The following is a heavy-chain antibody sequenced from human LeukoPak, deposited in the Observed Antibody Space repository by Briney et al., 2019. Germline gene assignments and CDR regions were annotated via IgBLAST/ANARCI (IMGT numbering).Heavy chain of an antibody. Sequence: SETLSLTCTVSGGSIISYYWSWIRQPPGKGLEGIGYIYYSGSTNYNPSLKSRVTISVDTSKNQFSLKLSSVTAADTAVYYCARGGGISHYYYYMDVWGKGTTVTISS. CDR2: IYYSGST. CDR3: ARGGGISHYYYYMDV. CDR1: GGSIISYY. V-gene: IGHV4-59*01. J-gene: IGHJ6*03. D-gene: IGHD6-13*01.